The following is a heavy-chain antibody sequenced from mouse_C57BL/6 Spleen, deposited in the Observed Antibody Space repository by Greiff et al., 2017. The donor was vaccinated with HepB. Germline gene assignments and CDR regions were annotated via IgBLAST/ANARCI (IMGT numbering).Heavy chain of an antibody. CDR2: IYPGDGDT. D-gene: IGHD1-1*01. CDR3: ARKFGTLYGSSHYFDY. J-gene: IGHJ2*01. CDR1: GYAFSSSW. V-gene: IGHV1-82*01. Sequence: QVQLQQSGPELVKPGASVKISCKASGYAFSSSWMNWVKQRPGKGLEWIGRIYPGDGDTNYNGKFKGKATLTADKSSSTAYMQLSSLTSEDSAVYFCARKFGTLYGSSHYFDYWGQGTTLTVSS.